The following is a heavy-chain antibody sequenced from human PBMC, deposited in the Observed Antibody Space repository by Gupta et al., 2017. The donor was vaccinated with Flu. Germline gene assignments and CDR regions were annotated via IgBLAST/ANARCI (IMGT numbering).Heavy chain of an antibody. J-gene: IGHJ6*02. CDR3: AREVDSGKYYYYYYGMDV. Sequence: QVRLGESEGGVVRRGRSLRLSCAAAGFTLSSEGMGSVRHRPGQGLEWVEVIWYNVSKKNDADSVKGRFTISRYNSKNTLYLQMNSLRAEDTAVYYCAREVDSGKYYYYYYGMDVWGQGTTVTVS. D-gene: IGHD3/OR15-3a*01. CDR2: IWYNVSKK. V-gene: IGHV3-33*01. CDR1: GFTLSSEG.